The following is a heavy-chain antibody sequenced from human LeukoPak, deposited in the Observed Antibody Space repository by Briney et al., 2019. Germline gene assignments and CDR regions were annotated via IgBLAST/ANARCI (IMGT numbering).Heavy chain of an antibody. CDR1: GGSFSGYY. J-gene: IGHJ4*02. D-gene: IGHD3-22*01. CDR2: INHSGST. V-gene: IGHV4-34*01. Sequence: PSETLSLTCAVYGGSFSGYYWSWIRQPPGKGLEWIGEINHSGSTNYNPSLKSRVTISVDTSKNQFSLKLSSVTAADTAVYYCARGEIKNYYDSRSTFDYWGQGTLVTVSS. CDR3: ARGEIKNYYDSRSTFDY.